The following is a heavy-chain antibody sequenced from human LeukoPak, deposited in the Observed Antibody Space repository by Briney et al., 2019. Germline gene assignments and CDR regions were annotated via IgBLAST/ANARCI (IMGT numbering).Heavy chain of an antibody. CDR2: IYYSGST. Sequence: PSETLSLTCTVSGGSISSSSYYWGWIRQPPGKGLEWIGSIYYSGSTYYNPSLKSRVTISVDTSKNQFSLKLSSVTAEDTAVYYCWIFNYYFDYWGQGTLVTVSS. CDR1: GGSISSSSYY. J-gene: IGHJ4*02. CDR3: WIFNYYFDY. D-gene: IGHD2-2*03. V-gene: IGHV4-39*07.